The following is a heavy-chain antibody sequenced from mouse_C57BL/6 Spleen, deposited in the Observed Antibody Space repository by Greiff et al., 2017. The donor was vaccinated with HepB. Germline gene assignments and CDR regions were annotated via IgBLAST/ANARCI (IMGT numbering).Heavy chain of an antibody. Sequence: VQLQQSGPELVKPGASVKISCKASGYAFSSSWMNWVKQRPGKGLEWIGRIYPGDGDTNYNGKFKGKATLTADKSSSTAYMQLSSLTSEDSAVYFCARLGGYDYFDYWGQGTTLTVSS. D-gene: IGHD2-2*01. J-gene: IGHJ2*01. CDR3: ARLGGYDYFDY. CDR2: IYPGDGDT. CDR1: GYAFSSSW. V-gene: IGHV1-82*01.